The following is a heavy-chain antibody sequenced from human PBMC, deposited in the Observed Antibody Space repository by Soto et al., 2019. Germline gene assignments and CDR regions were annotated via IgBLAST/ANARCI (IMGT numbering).Heavy chain of an antibody. D-gene: IGHD3-16*02. Sequence: SVKVSCKASGITFTSSAVQWVRQARGQRLEWIGWIVAGSGNTNYAQKFQERVTITRDMSTSTAYMELSSLRSEDTAVYYCAAGPLMITFGGVIVPYVYYGMDVWGQGTTVTVSS. CDR3: AAGPLMITFGGVIVPYVYYGMDV. J-gene: IGHJ6*02. CDR2: IVAGSGNT. CDR1: GITFTSSA. V-gene: IGHV1-58*01.